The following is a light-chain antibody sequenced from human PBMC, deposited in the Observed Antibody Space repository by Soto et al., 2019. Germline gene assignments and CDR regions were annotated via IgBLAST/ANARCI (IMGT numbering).Light chain of an antibody. CDR2: AAS. J-gene: IGKJ4*01. Sequence: DIQLTQSTSSLSASVGDRVTITCRASQTISRALNWYQQKPGKAPKLLIYAASILQSGVPSRFSGSGSGTDFLLTISSLQPEDFATYYCQQSYTTPTFGGGTKVDIK. CDR1: QTISRA. CDR3: QQSYTTPT. V-gene: IGKV1-39*01.